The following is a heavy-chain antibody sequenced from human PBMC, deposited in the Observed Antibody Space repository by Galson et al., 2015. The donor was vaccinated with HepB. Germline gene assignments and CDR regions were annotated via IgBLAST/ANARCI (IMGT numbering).Heavy chain of an antibody. Sequence: PELVKPTQTLTLTCTFSGFSLSTSGMCVSWIRQPPGKALEWLARLSCDCDKYYITSLKTRLTISKDTSKNQVVLTMTNMGPVDTATYYCARIPFLVPAATNYYYYGMDVWGQGTTVTVSS. CDR3: ARIPFLVPAATNYYYYGMDV. D-gene: IGHD2-2*01. CDR1: GFSLSTSGMC. J-gene: IGHJ6*02. V-gene: IGHV2-70*11. CDR2: LSCDCDK.